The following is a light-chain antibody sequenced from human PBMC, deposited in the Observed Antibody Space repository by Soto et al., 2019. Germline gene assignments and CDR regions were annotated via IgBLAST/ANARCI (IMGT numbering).Light chain of an antibody. CDR2: DAS. CDR1: QSVSSY. V-gene: IGKV3-11*01. CDR3: QQRSKSHT. Sequence: EIVLTQSPATLSLSPGERATLSCRASQSVSSYLAWYQQKPGQAPRLLIYDASNRATGIPARFSGSGSGTYFTLTISRLAAEYVAVYYRQQRSKSHTFGQGTRLEIK. J-gene: IGKJ5*01.